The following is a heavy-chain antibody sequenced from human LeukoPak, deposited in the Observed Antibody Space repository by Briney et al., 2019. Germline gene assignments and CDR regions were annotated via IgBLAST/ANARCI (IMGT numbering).Heavy chain of an antibody. V-gene: IGHV3-23*01. Sequence: GGSLRLSCAASGFTFSSYGLSWVRQAPGKGLEWVSGITGSGDSTFYADSVKGRFTISRDNSKNTLYLQMNSLRADDTAVYYCGRDGRLIQLWFDPWGQGTLVTVSS. CDR1: GFTFSSYG. D-gene: IGHD5-18*01. CDR2: ITGSGDST. J-gene: IGHJ5*02. CDR3: GRDGRLIQLWFDP.